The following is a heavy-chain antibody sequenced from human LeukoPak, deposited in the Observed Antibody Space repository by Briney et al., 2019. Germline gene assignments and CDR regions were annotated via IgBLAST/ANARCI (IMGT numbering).Heavy chain of an antibody. CDR1: GGSISGSSNF. CDR2: IYYSGST. Sequence: SETLSLTCTVSGGSISGSSNFWGWIRQPPGKGLEWIGSIYYSGSTYYNPSLKSRVTISVDTSENQVSLKLSSVTAADTAVYFCARGPYGDFFHYYNYYYMDVWGKGTKVIVSS. D-gene: IGHD4-17*01. J-gene: IGHJ6*03. V-gene: IGHV4-39*07. CDR3: ARGPYGDFFHYYNYYYMDV.